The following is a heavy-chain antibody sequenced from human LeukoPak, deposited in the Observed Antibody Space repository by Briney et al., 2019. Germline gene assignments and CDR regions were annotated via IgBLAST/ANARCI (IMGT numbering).Heavy chain of an antibody. CDR2: IRHDEANS. V-gene: IGHV3-30*02. D-gene: IGHD6-6*01. CDR3: AKEYTPSSPLGELDS. Sequence: PAGGSLRLSCAVSGFNLNSYAMHWVRQAPGKGLEWVAVIRHDEANSFYADSVQGRFTISRDTSKKLLYLQMNSLRVKDTAVYYCAKEYTPSSPLGELDSWGQGTLVTVSS. CDR1: GFNLNSYA. J-gene: IGHJ4*02.